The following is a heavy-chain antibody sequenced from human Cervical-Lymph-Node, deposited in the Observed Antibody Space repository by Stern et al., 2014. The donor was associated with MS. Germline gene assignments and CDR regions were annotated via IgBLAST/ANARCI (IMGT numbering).Heavy chain of an antibody. CDR2: IYYSGST. CDR3: ARLSADSSGYYYVASDY. CDR1: GGSISSGGYY. J-gene: IGHJ4*02. V-gene: IGHV4-31*03. Sequence: QLQLQESGPGLVKHSQTLSLTCTVSGGSISSGGYYWSWIRQHPGKGLEWIGYIYYSGSTYYNPSLQSRVTISLDTSKNQFSLNLSSVAVADTAVYYCARLSADSSGYYYVASDYWGQGTLVTVSS. D-gene: IGHD3-22*01.